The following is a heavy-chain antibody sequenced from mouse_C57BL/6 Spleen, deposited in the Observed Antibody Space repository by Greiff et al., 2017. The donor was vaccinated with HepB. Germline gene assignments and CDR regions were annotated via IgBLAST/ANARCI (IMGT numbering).Heavy chain of an antibody. Sequence: QVQLQQPGAELVKPGASVKLSCKASGYTFTSYWMHWVKQRPGQGLEWIGMIHPNSGSTNYNEKFKSKATLTVDKSSSTAYMQLSSLTSEDSAVYYCASGVYSNYDAWFAYWGQGTLVTVSA. CDR3: ASGVYSNYDAWFAY. CDR1: GYTFTSYW. J-gene: IGHJ3*01. CDR2: IHPNSGST. D-gene: IGHD2-5*01. V-gene: IGHV1-64*01.